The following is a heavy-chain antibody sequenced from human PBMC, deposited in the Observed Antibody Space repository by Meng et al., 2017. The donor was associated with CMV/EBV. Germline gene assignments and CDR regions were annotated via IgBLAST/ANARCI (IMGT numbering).Heavy chain of an antibody. V-gene: IGHV1-2*02. CDR3: ARAEGDYYDSSGYCADY. CDR2: INTNSDVT. CDR1: GYPFTGYF. D-gene: IGHD3-22*01. Sequence: ASVKVSCKASGYPFTGYFIHWVRQAPGQGLEWMGSINTNSDVTKYAQKFQGRVTLTRDTSTSTVYMELSSLRSEDTAVYYCARAEGDYYDSSGYCADYWGQGTLVTVSS. J-gene: IGHJ4*02.